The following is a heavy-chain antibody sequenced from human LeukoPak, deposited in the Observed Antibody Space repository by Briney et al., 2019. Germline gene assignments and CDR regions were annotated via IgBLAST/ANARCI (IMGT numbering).Heavy chain of an antibody. V-gene: IGHV3-21*01. CDR1: GFTFSSYS. Sequence: GGSLRLSCAASGFTFSSYSMNWVRQAPGKGLEWVSSISSSSSYIYYADPVKGRFTISRDNAKNSLYLQMNSLRAEDTAVYYCARDSDAYSGYEYFDYWGQGTLVTVSS. J-gene: IGHJ4*02. D-gene: IGHD5-12*01. CDR3: ARDSDAYSGYEYFDY. CDR2: ISSSSSYI.